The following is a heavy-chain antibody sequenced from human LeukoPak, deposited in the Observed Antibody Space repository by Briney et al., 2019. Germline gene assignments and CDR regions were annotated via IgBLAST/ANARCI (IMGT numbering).Heavy chain of an antibody. CDR3: AKDGGCSSTSCYFYYYYYMDV. D-gene: IGHD2-2*01. Sequence: PGGSLRLSCAASGFTFSSYAMHWVRQAPGKGLEWVAVISYDGSNKYYADSVKGRFTISRDNSKNTLYLQMNSLRAEDTAVYYCAKDGGCSSTSCYFYYYYYMDVGGKGTTVTIPS. V-gene: IGHV3-30*04. J-gene: IGHJ6*03. CDR2: ISYDGSNK. CDR1: GFTFSSYA.